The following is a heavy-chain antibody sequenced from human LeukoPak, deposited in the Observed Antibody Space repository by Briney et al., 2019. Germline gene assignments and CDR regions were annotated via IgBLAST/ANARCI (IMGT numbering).Heavy chain of an antibody. CDR2: ISSSSSYI. J-gene: IGHJ4*02. V-gene: IGHV3-21*01. CDR3: AKDDGPGVAGGGVLDY. CDR1: GFTFSSYS. Sequence: PGGSLRLSCAASGFTFSSYSMNWVRQAPGKGLEWVSSISSSSSYIYYADSVKGRFTISRDNSKNTLYLQMNSLRAEDTAVYYCAKDDGPGVAGGGVLDYWGQGTLATVSS. D-gene: IGHD6-19*01.